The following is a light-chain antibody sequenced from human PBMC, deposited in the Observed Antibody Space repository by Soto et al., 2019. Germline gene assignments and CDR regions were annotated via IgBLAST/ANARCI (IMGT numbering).Light chain of an antibody. J-gene: IGKJ1*01. Sequence: EIVMTQSPATLSVSPGERATLSCRASQSISSNLAWYQQKPGQAPRLLIYGASTRATGIPAGFSGSRSGTEFTLTISSLQSEDFAVYYCQQYDNGPQTFGQGTKVEIK. CDR3: QQYDNGPQT. V-gene: IGKV3-15*01. CDR1: QSISSN. CDR2: GAS.